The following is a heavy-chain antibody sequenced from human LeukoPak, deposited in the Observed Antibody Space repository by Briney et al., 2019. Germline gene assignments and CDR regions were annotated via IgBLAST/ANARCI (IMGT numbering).Heavy chain of an antibody. Sequence: GGSLRLSCAASGFTFSTYGMHWVRQAPGKGLEWVAVISYDGSNKYYADSVKGRFTISRDNSKNTLYLRINSLRAEDTAVYYCANDRSMGLDYWGQGTLVSVSS. CDR3: ANDRSMGLDY. D-gene: IGHD3-10*01. J-gene: IGHJ4*02. V-gene: IGHV3-30*18. CDR2: ISYDGSNK. CDR1: GFTFSTYG.